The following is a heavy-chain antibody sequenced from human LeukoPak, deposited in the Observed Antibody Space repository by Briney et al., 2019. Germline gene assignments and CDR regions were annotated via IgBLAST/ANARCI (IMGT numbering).Heavy chain of an antibody. V-gene: IGHV1-18*01. J-gene: IGHJ3*02. Sequence: ASVKVSCKASGYTFTSYGISWVRQAPGQGLEWMGWISAYNGNTNYAQKLQGRVTMTIDTSTSTAYMELRSLRSDDTAVYYCARGPTYDSSAPAFDIWGQGTMVTVSS. CDR1: GYTFTSYG. CDR3: ARGPTYDSSAPAFDI. D-gene: IGHD3-22*01. CDR2: ISAYNGNT.